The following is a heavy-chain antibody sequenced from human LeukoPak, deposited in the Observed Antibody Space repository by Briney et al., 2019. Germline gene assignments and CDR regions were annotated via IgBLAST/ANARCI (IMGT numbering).Heavy chain of an antibody. V-gene: IGHV3-7*01. CDR2: IKKDVGEK. D-gene: IGHD2-15*01. CDR1: GFTFSSHW. J-gene: IGHJ2*01. Sequence: GGSLRLSCAASGFTFSSHWMTWIRQAPGKGLEWVASIKKDVGEKFYVDSVKGRFTISRDNAKNSLYLQMNSLRAEDTAVYYCARDYFSRAALLGYFDLWGRGTLVTVSS. CDR3: ARDYFSRAALLGYFDL.